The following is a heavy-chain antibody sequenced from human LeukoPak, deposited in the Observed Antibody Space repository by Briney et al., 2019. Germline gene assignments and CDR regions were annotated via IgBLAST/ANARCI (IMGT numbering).Heavy chain of an antibody. Sequence: GASVKVSCKASGYTFTGYYMHWVRQAPGQGLEWMGWINPNSGGTNYAQKFQGRVTMTRDTSISTAYMELSRLRSDDTAVYYCARDPPRRPPTYCSSTSCENWLDPWGQGTLVTVSS. J-gene: IGHJ5*02. V-gene: IGHV1-2*02. CDR3: ARDPPRRPPTYCSSTSCENWLDP. CDR2: INPNSGGT. CDR1: GYTFTGYY. D-gene: IGHD2-2*01.